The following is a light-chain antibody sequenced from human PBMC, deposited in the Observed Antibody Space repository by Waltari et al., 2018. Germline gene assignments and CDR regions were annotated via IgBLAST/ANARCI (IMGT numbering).Light chain of an antibody. Sequence: SSELTQDPAVSVAMGQTVRITCPGNSPRSYYATWYQQRPGQAPRLVMFDQNNRPSGVPDRFSGSNSDNTASLTITGAQAEDEASYYCHSRDASGVGGSFGGGTKLTVL. CDR3: HSRDASGVGGS. CDR2: DQN. V-gene: IGLV3-19*01. J-gene: IGLJ2*01. CDR1: SPRSYY.